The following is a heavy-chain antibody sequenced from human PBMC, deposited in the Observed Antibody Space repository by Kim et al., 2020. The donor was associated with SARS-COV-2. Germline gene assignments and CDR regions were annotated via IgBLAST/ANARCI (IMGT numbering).Heavy chain of an antibody. D-gene: IGHD3-22*01. CDR3: AKSGNYYFDNGDYYFPFES. CDR2: INSGGSII. J-gene: IGHJ4*02. Sequence: GGSLRLSCAASGFTFSSYAMGWVRQAPGKGLEWVSVINSGGSIIYYTDSVMGRFTISRDNSKNMLYLQMNSLRAEDTAVYYCAKSGNYYFDNGDYYFPFESWGQGTLVTVSS. V-gene: IGHV3-23*03. CDR1: GFTFSSYA.